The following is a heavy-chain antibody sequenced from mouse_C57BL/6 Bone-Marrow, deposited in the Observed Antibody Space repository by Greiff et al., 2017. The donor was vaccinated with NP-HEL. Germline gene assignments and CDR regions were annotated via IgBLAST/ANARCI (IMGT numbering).Heavy chain of an antibody. CDR2: IYPGSGNT. D-gene: IGHD5-2*01. CDR3: ARSGIPSWFAY. CDR1: GYSFTSYY. J-gene: IGHJ3*01. Sequence: QVQLQQSGPELVKPGASVKISCKASGYSFTSYYIHWVKQRPGQGLEWIGWIYPGSGNTKYNEKFKSKATLTVDKPSSTAYMQLSSLTSEDSAVYYCARSGIPSWFAYWGQGTLVTVSA. V-gene: IGHV1-66*01.